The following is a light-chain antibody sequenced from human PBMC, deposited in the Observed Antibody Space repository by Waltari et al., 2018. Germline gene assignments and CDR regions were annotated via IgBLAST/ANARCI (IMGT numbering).Light chain of an antibody. CDR1: QSVSRA. CDR3: QHYVNLPVT. Sequence: DIVLTQSPATLSLSPGERATLSCRASQSVSRALAWDTQKPGQAPRILIYAASTRANGVPDRFSGSGSGTDFSLTISRLDPEDFAVYYCQHYVNLPVTFGQGTKVEI. V-gene: IGKV3-20*01. CDR2: AAS. J-gene: IGKJ1*01.